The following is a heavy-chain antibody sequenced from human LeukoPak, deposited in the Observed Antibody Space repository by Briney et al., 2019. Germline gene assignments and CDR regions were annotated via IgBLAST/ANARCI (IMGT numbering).Heavy chain of an antibody. J-gene: IGHJ4*02. CDR1: GYTFTSYA. Sequence: ASVKVSCKASGYTFTSYAMNWVRQAPGQGLEWMGWINTNTGNPTYAQGFTGRFVFSLDTSVSTAYLQISNLKAEDTAVYYCARAKEDDFWSGYSGHPDYWGQGTLVTVSS. CDR2: INTNTGNP. V-gene: IGHV7-4-1*02. CDR3: ARAKEDDFWSGYSGHPDY. D-gene: IGHD3-3*01.